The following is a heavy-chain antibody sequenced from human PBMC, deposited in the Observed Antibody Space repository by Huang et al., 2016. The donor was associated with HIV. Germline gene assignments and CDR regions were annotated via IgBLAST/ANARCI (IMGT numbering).Heavy chain of an antibody. CDR2: CDPEEGET. CDR3: ATSTPDVGAGVLRSAFDI. V-gene: IGHV1-24*01. Sequence: QVQLVESGAELKKPGASVRVSGKVSGYTVRELSLHWVRQAPEKGLEWRGGCDPEEGETIYTQRLQGRVTMTEDTTTDTAYMELGSLGPEDTAVYYCATSTPDVGAGVLRSAFDIWGQGTMVTVSS. D-gene: IGHD2-15*01. CDR1: GYTVRELS. J-gene: IGHJ3*02.